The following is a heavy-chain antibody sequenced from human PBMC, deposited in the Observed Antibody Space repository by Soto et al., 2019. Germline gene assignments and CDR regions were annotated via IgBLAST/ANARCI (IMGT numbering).Heavy chain of an antibody. D-gene: IGHD6-19*01. CDR3: ARGEVAVAGSGYYYYYGMDV. J-gene: IGHJ6*02. V-gene: IGHV4-61*01. Sequence: PSETLSLTCTVSGGSVSSGSYYWSWIRQPPGKGLEWIGYIYYSGSTNYNPSLKSRVTISVDTSKNQFSLKLSSVTAADTAVYYCARGEVAVAGSGYYYYYGMDVWGQGTTVTVS. CDR2: IYYSGST. CDR1: GGSVSSGSYY.